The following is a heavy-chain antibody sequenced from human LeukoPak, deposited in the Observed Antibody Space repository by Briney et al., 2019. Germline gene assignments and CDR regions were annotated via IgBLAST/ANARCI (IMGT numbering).Heavy chain of an antibody. CDR2: IKQDGSDK. Sequence: GGSLRLSCTASGFTFSNSAMNWVRQAPGKGLEWVANIKQDGSDKYFVDSVKGRFTISRDNAKNSLYLQMNSLRAEDTAVYYCARHYYDGSGYYSYYFDYWGQGTLVTVSS. CDR1: GFTFSNSA. J-gene: IGHJ4*02. D-gene: IGHD3-22*01. CDR3: ARHYYDGSGYYSYYFDY. V-gene: IGHV3-7*01.